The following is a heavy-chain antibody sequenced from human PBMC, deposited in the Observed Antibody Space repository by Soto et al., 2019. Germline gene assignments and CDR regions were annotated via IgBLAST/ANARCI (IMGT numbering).Heavy chain of an antibody. Sequence: GSLRLSCADSGFTFSSYAMHWVSQAPGTGLEWVAVISYEGSNKYYADSVKGRFTISRDNSKNTLYLQMNSLRTEDTAVYYCARVLGGMATVPFDYWGQGALVTVSS. CDR3: ARVLGGMATVPFDY. D-gene: IGHD4-4*01. V-gene: IGHV3-30-3*01. CDR1: GFTFSSYA. CDR2: ISYEGSNK. J-gene: IGHJ4*02.